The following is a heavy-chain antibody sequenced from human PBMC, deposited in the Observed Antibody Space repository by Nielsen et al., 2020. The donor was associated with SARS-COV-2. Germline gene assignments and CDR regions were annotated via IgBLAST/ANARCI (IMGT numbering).Heavy chain of an antibody. CDR2: IDPIDSYS. D-gene: IGHD3-22*01. Sequence: GESLKISCRGSGHSFTNYWISWVRQMPGKGLEWMGRIDPIDSYSKYSPSFEGHVTFSVDKSISTAYLQWSSLQASDTAMYYCARIVDSYDSSGYYWPYLDSWGQGTLVTVSS. CDR1: GHSFTNYW. J-gene: IGHJ4*02. CDR3: ARIVDSYDSSGYYWPYLDS. V-gene: IGHV5-10-1*01.